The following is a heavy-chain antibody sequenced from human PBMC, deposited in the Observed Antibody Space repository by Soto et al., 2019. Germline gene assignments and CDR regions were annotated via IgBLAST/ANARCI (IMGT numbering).Heavy chain of an antibody. J-gene: IGHJ4*02. V-gene: IGHV4-30-4*01. Sequence: SETLSLTCTVSGGSISSGDYYWSWIRQPPGKGLEWIGEIYHSGSTNYNPSLKSRVTISVDKSKNQFSLKLSSVTAADTAVYYCARVQGLTGTTYFDYWGQGTLVTVSS. D-gene: IGHD1-7*01. CDR1: GGSISSGDYY. CDR3: ARVQGLTGTTYFDY. CDR2: IYHSGST.